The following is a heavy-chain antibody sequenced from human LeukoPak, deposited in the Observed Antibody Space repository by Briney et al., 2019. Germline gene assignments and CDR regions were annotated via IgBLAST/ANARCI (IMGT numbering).Heavy chain of an antibody. V-gene: IGHV3-48*03. CDR3: ARETTYYYGSRTYNWFDP. D-gene: IGHD3-10*01. Sequence: GGYLRLSCAASGFTFSSYEMNWVRQAPGKGLEWVSYISSSGSTIYYADSVKGRFTMSRDNTKDSLYLQMNSLRAEDTAVYYCARETTYYYGSRTYNWFDPWGQGTLVTVSS. J-gene: IGHJ5*02. CDR2: ISSSGSTI. CDR1: GFTFSSYE.